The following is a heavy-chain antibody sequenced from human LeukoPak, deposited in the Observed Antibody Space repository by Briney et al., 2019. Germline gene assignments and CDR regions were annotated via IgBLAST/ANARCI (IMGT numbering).Heavy chain of an antibody. V-gene: IGHV3-23*01. CDR1: GFTFSNYA. J-gene: IGHJ6*02. CDR2: ISGSGGST. Sequence: GGSLRLSCAASGFTFSNYAMSWVRQAPGKGLEWVSAISGSGGSTYYADSVKGRFTISRDNSKNTLYLQMNSLRAEDTAVYYCARYDFWSGPRSASFGMDVWGQGTTVTVSS. D-gene: IGHD3-3*01. CDR3: ARYDFWSGPRSASFGMDV.